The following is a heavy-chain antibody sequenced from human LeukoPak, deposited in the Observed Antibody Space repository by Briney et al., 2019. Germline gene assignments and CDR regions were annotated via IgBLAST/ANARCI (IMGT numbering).Heavy chain of an antibody. CDR3: ARGVIRRHSGYCSSTSCYGYYYGMDV. CDR1: GGSFSGYY. CDR2: INHSGST. V-gene: IGHV4-34*01. J-gene: IGHJ6*02. Sequence: SETLSLTCAVYGGSFSGYYWSWIRQPPGQGLEWIGEINHSGSTNYNPSLKSRVTISVDTSKNQFSLKLSSVTAADTAVYYCARGVIRRHSGYCSSTSCYGYYYGMDVWGQGTTVTVSS. D-gene: IGHD2-2*03.